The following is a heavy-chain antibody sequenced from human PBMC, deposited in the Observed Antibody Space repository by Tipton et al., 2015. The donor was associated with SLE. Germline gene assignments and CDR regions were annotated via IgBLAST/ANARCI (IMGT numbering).Heavy chain of an antibody. D-gene: IGHD5-18*01. Sequence: SLRLSCAASGFDFSLYNMNWVRQAPGRGLEWVSSIDSASNYKYYSDSVKGRFTISRDNAKNSLYLQMNDLRAEDTAVYYCVRGLRDTVGMDVWGQGTTVTVSS. J-gene: IGHJ6*02. V-gene: IGHV3-21*01. CDR3: VRGLRDTVGMDV. CDR2: IDSASNYK. CDR1: GFDFSLYN.